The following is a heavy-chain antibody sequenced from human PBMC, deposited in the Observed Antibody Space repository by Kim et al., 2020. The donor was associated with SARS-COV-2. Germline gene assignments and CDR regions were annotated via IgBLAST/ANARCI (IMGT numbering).Heavy chain of an antibody. J-gene: IGHJ4*02. Sequence: GGSLRLSCAAPGFTFNTYAMSWVRQAPGKGLEWVSTISSSGTSVFYANSVKGRFSISRDNSKNTLYMEMNSLRVDDTAVYYCAKLGGDCCSGATYYSFDWWGQGTLVTVSS. CDR1: GFTFNTYA. CDR2: ISSSGTSV. D-gene: IGHD2-15*01. V-gene: IGHV3-23*01. CDR3: AKLGGDCCSGATYYSFDW.